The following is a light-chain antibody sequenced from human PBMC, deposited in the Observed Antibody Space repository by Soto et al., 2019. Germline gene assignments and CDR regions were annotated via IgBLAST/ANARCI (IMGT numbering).Light chain of an antibody. V-gene: IGKV3-20*01. CDR3: QQGYSKPLT. CDR1: QSVSSSY. Sequence: EIVLTQSPGTLSLSPGERATLSCRASQSVSSSYLAWYQQKPGQPPRLLIYAASSLQSGVPSRFSGWGSGTDFTLIISSLQPEDFATYYCQQGYSKPLTFGGGTKVEIK. CDR2: AAS. J-gene: IGKJ4*01.